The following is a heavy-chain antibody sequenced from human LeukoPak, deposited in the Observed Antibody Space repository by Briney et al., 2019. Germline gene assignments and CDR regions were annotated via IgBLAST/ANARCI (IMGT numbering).Heavy chain of an antibody. D-gene: IGHD2-15*01. V-gene: IGHV3-7*01. CDR3: ARGREKVVDPNNWFDP. CDR1: GFTFSSYW. J-gene: IGHJ5*02. CDR2: IKQDGSEK. Sequence: GGSLRLSCAASGFTFSSYWMSWVRQAPGKGLEWVANIKQDGSEKYYVDSVKGRFTISRDNAKNSLYLQMNSLRAEDTAVYYCARGREKVVDPNNWFDPWGQGTLVTVSS.